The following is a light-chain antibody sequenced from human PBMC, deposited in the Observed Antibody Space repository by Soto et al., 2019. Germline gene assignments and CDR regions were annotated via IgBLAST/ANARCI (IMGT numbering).Light chain of an antibody. CDR1: QSVSSN. CDR3: QQYNKRTLT. J-gene: IGKJ5*01. V-gene: IGKV3-15*01. CDR2: GAS. Sequence: TQSPATLCLSTGYTATLSSRASQSVSSNLAWYQQKPGQAPRLLIYGASSRATGIPVRFSGSGSGTEFTLTISSLQSEDFAVYCCQQYNKRTLTFCQGTRLEIK.